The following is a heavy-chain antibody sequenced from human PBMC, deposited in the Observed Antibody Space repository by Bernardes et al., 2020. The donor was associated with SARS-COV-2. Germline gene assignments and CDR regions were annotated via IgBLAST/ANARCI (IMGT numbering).Heavy chain of an antibody. V-gene: IGHV4-39*01. CDR1: GGSISNDNNH. CDR3: LRYRRNGYYIFDY. J-gene: IGHJ4*02. Sequence: SETLSLTCTVSGGSISNDNNHWGWLLQPPGKGLEWIGTVDYSGSTFYSSSLKSRVTISVDTSKNQFSLNLNSVTAADTAVYYCLRYRRNGYYIFDYWGQGTLVSVSS. CDR2: VDYSGST. D-gene: IGHD3-22*01.